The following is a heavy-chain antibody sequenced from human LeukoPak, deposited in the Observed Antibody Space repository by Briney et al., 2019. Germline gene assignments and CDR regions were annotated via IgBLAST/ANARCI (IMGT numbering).Heavy chain of an antibody. V-gene: IGHV1-8*01. CDR3: ARGHYYDSSGYHFAPFDY. J-gene: IGHJ4*02. CDR1: GDTFTSYD. D-gene: IGHD3-22*01. CDR2: MNPNSGNT. Sequence: GASVKVFCNASGDTFTSYDSIWWGQAIGQGLEWMGWMNPNSGNTGYAQKFQGRVTMTRNTSITTAYMELSSLRSEDTAVYYCARGHYYDSSGYHFAPFDYWGQETLVTVSS.